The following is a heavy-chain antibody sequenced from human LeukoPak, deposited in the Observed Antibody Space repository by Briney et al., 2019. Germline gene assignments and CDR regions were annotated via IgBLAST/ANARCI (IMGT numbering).Heavy chain of an antibody. J-gene: IGHJ4*02. CDR3: AKEVEGTYRAVAGTGGDY. CDR2: ISSSSSTV. CDR1: GFTFSRHA. D-gene: IGHD6-19*01. V-gene: IGHV3-48*01. Sequence: GGSLRLSCAASGFTFSRHAMSWVRQAPGKGLEWVSYISSSSSTVYYADSVKGRFTISRDNAKNSLYLQMNSLRAEDTAVYYCAKEVEGTYRAVAGTGGDYWGQGTLVTVSS.